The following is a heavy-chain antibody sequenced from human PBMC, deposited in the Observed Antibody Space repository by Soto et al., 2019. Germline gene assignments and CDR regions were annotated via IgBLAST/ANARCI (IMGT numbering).Heavy chain of an antibody. Sequence: SETLSLTCTVSGGSISGGGYYWSWIRQHPGKGLEWIGYIYYSGSTYYNPSLKSRVTISVDTSKNQFSLKLSSVTAADTAVYYCARDGPRYYDSSGYHFDYWGQGTLVTVSS. D-gene: IGHD3-22*01. V-gene: IGHV4-31*03. CDR2: IYYSGST. J-gene: IGHJ4*02. CDR1: GGSISGGGYY. CDR3: ARDGPRYYDSSGYHFDY.